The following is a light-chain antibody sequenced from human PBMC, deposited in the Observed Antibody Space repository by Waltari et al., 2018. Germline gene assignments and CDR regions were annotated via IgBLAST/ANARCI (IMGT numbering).Light chain of an antibody. V-gene: IGLV2-14*01. CDR2: EVR. CDR3: TSYTASSTLV. Sequence: QSALIQPASVSGSPGQSITISCTGTSSDVGGYNFVSWYQHHPGKAPKLLLYEVRGRPSGVCSRFFCSKTGNRASLTISGLLPEDEADYFCTSYTASSTLVFGGGTKVTVL. CDR1: SSDVGGYNF. J-gene: IGLJ3*02.